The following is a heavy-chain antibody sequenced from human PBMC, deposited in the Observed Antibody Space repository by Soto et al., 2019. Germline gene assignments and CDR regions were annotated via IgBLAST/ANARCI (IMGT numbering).Heavy chain of an antibody. CDR2: ISGSGGST. J-gene: IGHJ4*02. Sequence: GGSLRLSCAASGFTFSSYAMSWVRQAPGKGLEWVSAISGSGGSTYYADSVKGRFTISRDNSKNTLYLQMNSLRAEDTAVYYCAKGPITYYDFWSGYYNFDYWGQGTLVTVSS. CDR3: AKGPITYYDFWSGYYNFDY. V-gene: IGHV3-23*01. CDR1: GFTFSSYA. D-gene: IGHD3-3*01.